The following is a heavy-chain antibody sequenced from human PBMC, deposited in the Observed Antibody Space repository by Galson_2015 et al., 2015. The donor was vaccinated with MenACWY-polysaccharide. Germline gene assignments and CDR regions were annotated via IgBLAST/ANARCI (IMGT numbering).Heavy chain of an antibody. D-gene: IGHD6-19*01. CDR1: GFTFSLYN. Sequence: SLRLSCAASGFTFSLYNMHWVRQAPGKGLEWVSYISSSSTTIYYADSVKGRFTTSRDNAKNSLHLQMNSLRAEDTAVYYCARAGLVDLDYWGQGTLVTVSS. CDR3: ARAGLVDLDY. CDR2: ISSSSTTI. V-gene: IGHV3-48*01. J-gene: IGHJ4*02.